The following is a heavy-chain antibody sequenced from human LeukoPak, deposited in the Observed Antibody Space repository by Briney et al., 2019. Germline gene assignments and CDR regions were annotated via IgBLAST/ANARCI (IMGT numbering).Heavy chain of an antibody. CDR3: AIRSDYYGMDV. CDR2: INHSGST. V-gene: IGHV4-34*01. CDR1: GGSFSGYY. Sequence: SQTLSLTCAVYGGSFSGYYWSWIRQPPGKGLEWIGEINHSGSTNYNPSLKRRVTISVDTSKTQFSLKLSSVTAADTAVYYCAIRSDYYGMDVWGQGTTVTVSS. J-gene: IGHJ6*02.